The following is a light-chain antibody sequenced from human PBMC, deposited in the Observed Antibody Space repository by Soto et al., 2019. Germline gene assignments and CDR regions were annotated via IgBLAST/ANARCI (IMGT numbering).Light chain of an antibody. Sequence: EIVMTQSPATLSVSPGERATLSCRASQSVSSNLAWYQQKPGQAPSLLIYDISARATGIPTRFSGSGSGTDFTLTISSLEPEDFAVYYCQQRSDWPATFGQGTRLEIK. CDR3: QQRSDWPAT. CDR2: DIS. V-gene: IGKV3-11*01. CDR1: QSVSSN. J-gene: IGKJ5*01.